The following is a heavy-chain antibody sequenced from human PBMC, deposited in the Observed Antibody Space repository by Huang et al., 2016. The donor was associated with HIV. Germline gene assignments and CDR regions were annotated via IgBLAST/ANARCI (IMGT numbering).Heavy chain of an antibody. J-gene: IGHJ3*01. Sequence: QVQLVQSGGEVMQPGASVRVPCKASGYAFGRYGRSWVRQAPGQRLVWLGWIGMDSPETNSAQKCQGRVTMTTDTSTTTTYRELRSLRSDDTAMYYCARDPYYSNRWKRNDASFLWGQGTMITVSS. V-gene: IGHV1-18*01. CDR2: IGMDSPET. CDR3: ARDPYYSNRWKRNDASFL. CDR1: GYAFGRYG. D-gene: IGHD4-4*01.